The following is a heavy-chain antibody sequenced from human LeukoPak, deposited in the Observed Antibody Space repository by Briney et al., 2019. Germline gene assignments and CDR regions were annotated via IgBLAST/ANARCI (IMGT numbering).Heavy chain of an antibody. D-gene: IGHD3-22*01. Sequence: GESLKISCKGSGYSFTSYWIGWVRQMPGKGLEGMGIIYPGDSDTRYSPSFQGQVTISADKSISTAYLQWSSLRASDTAMYYCARGFHSSGYYLDAFDIWGQETMVTVSS. CDR2: IYPGDSDT. CDR1: GYSFTSYW. CDR3: ARGFHSSGYYLDAFDI. V-gene: IGHV5-51*01. J-gene: IGHJ3*02.